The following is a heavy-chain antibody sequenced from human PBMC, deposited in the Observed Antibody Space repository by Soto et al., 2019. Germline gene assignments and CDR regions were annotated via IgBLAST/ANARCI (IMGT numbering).Heavy chain of an antibody. CDR1: GFPFSRFA. V-gene: IGHV3-64D*06. Sequence: SGGSLRLSCSASGFPFSRFAIHWVRQAPGKGLVYVSGISFNGGDTYHADSVKGRFSISRDNSKNTVYLQMSSLRAEDTAVYYFVKDGDVTFSGWFFDYWGQGTPVTVSS. CDR3: VKDGDVTFSGWFFDY. J-gene: IGHJ4*02. D-gene: IGHD2-21*02. CDR2: ISFNGGDT.